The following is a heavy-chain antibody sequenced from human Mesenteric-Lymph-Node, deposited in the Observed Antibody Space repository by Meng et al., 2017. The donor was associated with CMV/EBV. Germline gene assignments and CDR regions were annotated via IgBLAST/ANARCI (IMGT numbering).Heavy chain of an antibody. V-gene: IGHV3-66*02. J-gene: IGHJ6*02. CDR2: IYSGGST. Sequence: GESLKISCAASGFTVSSNYMSWVRQAPGKGLEWVSVIYSGGSTYYADSVKGRFTISRDNSKNTLYLQMNSLRAEDTAVYYCARDHRDTAIARQLYGMDVWGQGTTVTVSS. D-gene: IGHD5-18*01. CDR1: GFTVSSNY. CDR3: ARDHRDTAIARQLYGMDV.